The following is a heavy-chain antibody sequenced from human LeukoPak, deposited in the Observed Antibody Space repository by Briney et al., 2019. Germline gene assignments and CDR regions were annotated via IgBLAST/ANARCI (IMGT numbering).Heavy chain of an antibody. CDR3: TRDFKYCSSTSCSNDY. J-gene: IGHJ4*02. CDR1: GFTFDDYG. D-gene: IGHD2-2*01. V-gene: IGHV3-49*04. CDR2: IRSKAYGGTT. Sequence: PGGSLRLSCAGSGFTFDDYGMSWVRQAPGKGLEWVGFIRSKAYGGTTEYAASVKGRFTISRDDSKSIAYLQMNSLKTEDTAVYYCTRDFKYCSSTSCSNDYWGQGTLVTVSS.